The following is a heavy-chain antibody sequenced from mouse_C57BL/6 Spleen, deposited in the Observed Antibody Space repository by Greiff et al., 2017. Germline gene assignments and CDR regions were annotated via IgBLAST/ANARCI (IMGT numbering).Heavy chain of an antibody. J-gene: IGHJ4*01. D-gene: IGHD1-1*01. Sequence: ESGPGLVKPSQSLSLTCSVTGYSITSGYYWNWIRQFPGNKLEWMGYISYDGSNNYNPSLKNRISITRDTSKNQFFLKLNSVTTEDTATYYCAREGPLITTEAMDYWGQGTSVTVSS. V-gene: IGHV3-6*01. CDR2: ISYDGSN. CDR3: AREGPLITTEAMDY. CDR1: GYSITSGYY.